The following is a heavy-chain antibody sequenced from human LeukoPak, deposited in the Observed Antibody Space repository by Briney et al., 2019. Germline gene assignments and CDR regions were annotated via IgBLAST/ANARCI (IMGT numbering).Heavy chain of an antibody. CDR3: AKDQATFDLFDY. J-gene: IGHJ4*02. D-gene: IGHD3-9*01. Sequence: GGSLRLSCAASGFTFSSYGMHWVRQAPGKGLEWVALIRYDGSNKYYADSVKGRFTISRDNSKNTLYLQMNSLRAEDTAVYYCAKDQATFDLFDYWGQGTLVTVSS. CDR2: IRYDGSNK. CDR1: GFTFSSYG. V-gene: IGHV3-30*02.